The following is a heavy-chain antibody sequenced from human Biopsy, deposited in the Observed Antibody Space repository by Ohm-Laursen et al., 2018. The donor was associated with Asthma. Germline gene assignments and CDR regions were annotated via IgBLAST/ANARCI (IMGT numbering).Heavy chain of an antibody. CDR1: GFAASRDH. CDR2: IKHDGSEK. Sequence: LSLTCAASGFAASRDHMFWVRQVPGKGLEWVANIKHDGSEKNHVDSLKGRFTISRDNAKNSLYLQMNSLRAEDTAVYYCARTFHFWSPYHAEHYQLWGQGTLVTVSS. J-gene: IGHJ1*01. D-gene: IGHD3-3*02. CDR3: ARTFHFWSPYHAEHYQL. V-gene: IGHV3-7*01.